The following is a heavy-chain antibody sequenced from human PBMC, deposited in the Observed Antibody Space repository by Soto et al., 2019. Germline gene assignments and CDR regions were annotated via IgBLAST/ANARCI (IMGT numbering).Heavy chain of an antibody. V-gene: IGHV4-39*01. J-gene: IGHJ5*02. CDR1: GDSITSNSYF. CDR2: IYYSGTT. Sequence: SETLSLTCTVSGDSITSNSYFWAWIRQPPGKGLEWIGSIYYSGTTYYNPSLKSRVTISVDRSKNQFSLKLSSVTAADTAVYYCARGFIVVVVAATPNWFDPWGQGTLVTVSS. D-gene: IGHD2-15*01. CDR3: ARGFIVVVVAATPNWFDP.